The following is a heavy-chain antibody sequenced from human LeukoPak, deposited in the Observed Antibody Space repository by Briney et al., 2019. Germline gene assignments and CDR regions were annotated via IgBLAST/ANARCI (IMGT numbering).Heavy chain of an antibody. CDR1: GFTFSSYG. V-gene: IGHV3-30*02. D-gene: IGHD2/OR15-2a*01. Sequence: GGSLRLSCAASGFTFSSYGMHWVRQAPGKGLEWVAFIRYDGSVKYYADSVKGRFTISRDNSKNMLYLQMNSLRAEDTAVYYCARDLSKAPHWYFDLWGRGTLVTVSS. CDR3: ARDLSKAPHWYFDL. J-gene: IGHJ2*01. CDR2: IRYDGSVK.